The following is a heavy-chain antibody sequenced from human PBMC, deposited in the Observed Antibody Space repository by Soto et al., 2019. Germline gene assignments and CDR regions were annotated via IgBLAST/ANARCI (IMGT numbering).Heavy chain of an antibody. CDR1: GGSFSGYY. V-gene: IGHV4-34*01. J-gene: IGHJ5*02. D-gene: IGHD5-18*01. Sequence: SETLSLTCAVYGGSFSGYYWSWIRQPPGKGLEWIGEINHSGSTNYNPSLKSRVTISVDTSKNQFSLKLSSVTAADTAVYYCARGKRYGYGFDPWGQGTLVTVSS. CDR2: INHSGST. CDR3: ARGKRYGYGFDP.